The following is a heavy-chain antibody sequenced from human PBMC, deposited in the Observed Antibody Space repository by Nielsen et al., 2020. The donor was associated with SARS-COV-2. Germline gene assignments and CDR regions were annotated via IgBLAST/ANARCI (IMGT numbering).Heavy chain of an antibody. CDR3: ARGYSSSWLYYYYYGMDV. V-gene: IGHV7-4-1*02. J-gene: IGHJ6*02. Sequence: ASVKVSCKASGYTFTSYAMNWVRQAPGQGLEWMGWINTNTGNPTYAQGFTGRFVFSLDTSVSTAYLQISSLKAEDTAVYYCARGYSSSWLYYYYYGMDVWGQETTVTVSS. D-gene: IGHD6-13*01. CDR2: INTNTGNP. CDR1: GYTFTSYA.